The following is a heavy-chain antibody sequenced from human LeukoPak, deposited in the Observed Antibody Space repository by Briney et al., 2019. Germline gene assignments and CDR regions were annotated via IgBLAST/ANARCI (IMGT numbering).Heavy chain of an antibody. Sequence: GGSLRLSCAASGFTFSSYSMNWVRQAPGKGLEWVSSISSSSSYIYYADSVKGRFTISRHNSKNTLYLQMNSLRAEDTAVYYCARAQGTGAWGQGTMVTVSS. D-gene: IGHD1-1*01. CDR3: ARAQGTGA. CDR1: GFTFSSYS. V-gene: IGHV3-21*04. J-gene: IGHJ3*01. CDR2: ISSSSSYI.